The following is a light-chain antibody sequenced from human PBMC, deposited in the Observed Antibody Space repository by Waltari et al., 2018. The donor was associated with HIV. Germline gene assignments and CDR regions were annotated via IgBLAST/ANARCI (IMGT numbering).Light chain of an antibody. CDR3: SSYTMDSYV. CDR2: EVS. V-gene: IGLV2-14*03. Sequence: QSALTQPASMSGSPGQSITISCTGTSSDVGAFIYVSWYQQHPGKPPKLIFFEVSSRPSVGSNRFSGSKSVSTASLTISGLQAEDEADYYCSSYTMDSYVFGTGTKVTVL. J-gene: IGLJ1*01. CDR1: SSDVGAFIY.